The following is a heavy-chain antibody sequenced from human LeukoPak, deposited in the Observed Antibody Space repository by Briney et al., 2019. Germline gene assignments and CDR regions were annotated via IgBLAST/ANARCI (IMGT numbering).Heavy chain of an antibody. CDR1: GFTFSDYY. J-gene: IGHJ3*02. CDR3: ASEGHYYDTINDAFDI. V-gene: IGHV3-11*04. CDR2: ISSSGSTI. Sequence: GGSLRLSCAASGFTFSDYYMSWIRQAPGKGLEWVSYISSSGSTIYYADSVKGRFTISRDNAKNSLYLQMNSLRAEDTAVYYCASEGHYYDTINDAFDIWGQGTMVTVSS. D-gene: IGHD3-22*01.